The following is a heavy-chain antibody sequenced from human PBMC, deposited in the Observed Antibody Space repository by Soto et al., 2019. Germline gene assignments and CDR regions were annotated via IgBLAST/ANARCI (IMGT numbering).Heavy chain of an antibody. CDR1: GGSMNSYSYY. V-gene: IGHV4-39*01. CDR3: ARQREGFGDSNWFDP. D-gene: IGHD3-10*01. Sequence: QLQLQESGPGLVNPSETLSLPCTVSGGSMNSYSYYWGWIRKPPGKGLEWIGNIYYSGSTYYNPSQKSRVTISVDTSKNPVSMKLSSVTAADTAVYYCARQREGFGDSNWFDPWGQGTLVTVSS. J-gene: IGHJ5*02. CDR2: IYYSGST.